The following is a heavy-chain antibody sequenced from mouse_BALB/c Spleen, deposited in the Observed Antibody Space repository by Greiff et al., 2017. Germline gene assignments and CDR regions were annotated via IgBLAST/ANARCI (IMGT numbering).Heavy chain of an antibody. CDR3: ARDGPYRYDYYFDY. Sequence: EVQVVESGGGLVQPGGSLKLSCAASGFTFSSYGMSWVRQTPDKRLELVATINSNGGSTYYPDSVKGRFTISRDNAKNTLYLQMSSLKSEDTAMYYCARDGPYRYDYYFDYWGQGTTLTVSS. J-gene: IGHJ2*01. CDR2: INSNGGST. CDR1: GFTFSSYG. D-gene: IGHD2-14*01. V-gene: IGHV5-6-3*01.